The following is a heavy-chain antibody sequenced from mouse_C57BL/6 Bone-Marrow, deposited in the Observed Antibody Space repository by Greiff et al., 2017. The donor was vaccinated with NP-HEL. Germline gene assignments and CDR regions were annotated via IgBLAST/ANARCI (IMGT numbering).Heavy chain of an antibody. CDR2: INPNNGGT. V-gene: IGHV1-26*01. J-gene: IGHJ4*01. Sequence: EVQLQQSGPELVKPGASVKISCKASGYTFTDYYMNWVKQSHGKSLEWIGDINPNNGGTSYNQKFKGKATLTVDKSSSTAYMELRSLTSEDSAVYYCASWSSYAMDYWGQGTSVTVSS. CDR3: ASWSSYAMDY. D-gene: IGHD1-1*01. CDR1: GYTFTDYY.